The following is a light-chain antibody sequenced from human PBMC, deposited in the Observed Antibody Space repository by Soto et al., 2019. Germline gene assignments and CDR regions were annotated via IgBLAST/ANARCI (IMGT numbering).Light chain of an antibody. J-gene: IGKJ1*01. CDR3: QQYNDWPLT. CDR2: GAF. CDR1: QSVSDN. V-gene: IGKV3-15*01. Sequence: EILMTQSPVTLSVSPGERVTLSCRASQSVSDNLAWYQQKPGQAPSLLIYGAFTRATGVPARFSGAGSGTEFTLTISSXXXEDFALYYCQQYNDWPLTFGQGTKV.